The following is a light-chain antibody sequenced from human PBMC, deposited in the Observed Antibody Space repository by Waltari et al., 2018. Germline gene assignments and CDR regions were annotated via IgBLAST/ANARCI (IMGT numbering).Light chain of an antibody. CDR1: PSISSW. J-gene: IGKJ1*01. CDR2: DAS. V-gene: IGKV1-5*01. Sequence: DIQMTQSPSTLSASVGERVTITCRASPSISSWLAWYQQKPGKAPKLLIYDASSLESGVPSRFSGSGSGTEFTLTISSLQPDDFATYYCQQYNSYGTFGQGTKVEIK. CDR3: QQYNSYGT.